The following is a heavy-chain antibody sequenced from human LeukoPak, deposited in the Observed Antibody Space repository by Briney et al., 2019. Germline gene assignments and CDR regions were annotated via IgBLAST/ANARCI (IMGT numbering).Heavy chain of an antibody. D-gene: IGHD4/OR15-4a*01. CDR1: GFGFSRYA. CDR3: AKGFACAENRCYGLDS. V-gene: IGHV3-23*01. CDR2: ITESGHST. J-gene: IGHJ4*02. Sequence: GGSLRLSCAASGFGFSRYAMTWVRQAPGKGLEWVSLITESGHSTYYTKSVKGRFTISRDNSKNTLYLQMNGLGVEDTALYFCAKGFACAENRCYGLDSWAQGILVIVSS.